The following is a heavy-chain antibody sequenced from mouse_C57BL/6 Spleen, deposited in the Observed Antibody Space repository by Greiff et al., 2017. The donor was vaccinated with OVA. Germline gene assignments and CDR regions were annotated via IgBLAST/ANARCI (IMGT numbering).Heavy chain of an antibody. J-gene: IGHJ3*01. D-gene: IGHD2-3*01. CDR2: INPSNGGT. Sequence: QVQLQQPGTDLVKPGASVKLSCKASGYTFTSYWMHWVKQRPGQGLEWIGNINPSNGGTNYNEKFKSKATLTVDKSSSTAYMQLSSLTSEDSAVYYCAREGEAYDGYYFWFAYWGQGTLVTVSA. V-gene: IGHV1-53*01. CDR1: GYTFTSYW. CDR3: AREGEAYDGYYFWFAY.